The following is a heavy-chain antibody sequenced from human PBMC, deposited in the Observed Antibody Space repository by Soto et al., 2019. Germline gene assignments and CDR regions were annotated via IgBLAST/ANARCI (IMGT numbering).Heavy chain of an antibody. D-gene: IGHD6-13*01. CDR1: GFTFSSYL. CDR3: AGTKSRYSSSWYTGYYYGMDV. CDR2: INSDGSST. J-gene: IGHJ6*02. V-gene: IGHV3-74*01. Sequence: GGSLRLSCAASGFTFSSYLMHWVRQAPGKGLVWVSRINSDGSSTSYADSVKGRFTISRDNAKNTLYLQMNSLRAEDTAVYYCAGTKSRYSSSWYTGYYYGMDVWGQGTTVTVSS.